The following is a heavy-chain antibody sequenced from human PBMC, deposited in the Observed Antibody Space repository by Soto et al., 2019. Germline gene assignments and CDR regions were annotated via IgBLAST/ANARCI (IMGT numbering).Heavy chain of an antibody. Sequence: QVQLVQSGAEVKKPGASVKVSCKASGYTFTTYDINWVRQATGQGLEWMGWMNPNSGHTGYAQKFQGRVTMTRNTSISTAYMELSSVRSEDTAVYYCARMYYYDSSGYPNWFDPWGQGTLVTVSS. J-gene: IGHJ5*02. CDR1: GYTFTTYD. CDR3: ARMYYYDSSGYPNWFDP. V-gene: IGHV1-8*01. D-gene: IGHD3-22*01. CDR2: MNPNSGHT.